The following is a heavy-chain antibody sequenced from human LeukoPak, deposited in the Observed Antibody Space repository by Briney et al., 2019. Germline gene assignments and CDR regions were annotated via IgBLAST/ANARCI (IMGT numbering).Heavy chain of an antibody. CDR2: IAFDDTDR. Sequence: PGGSLRLSCAASGFIFGDYAMHWVRQAPGKGLEWLAAIAFDDTDRYYIDSVKGRFTISRDDSKNTLYLHMTSLRAEDTAVYYCAKRRTDFDYWGQGTLVTVSS. CDR3: AKRRTDFDY. J-gene: IGHJ4*02. D-gene: IGHD1/OR15-1a*01. V-gene: IGHV3-30*18. CDR1: GFIFGDYA.